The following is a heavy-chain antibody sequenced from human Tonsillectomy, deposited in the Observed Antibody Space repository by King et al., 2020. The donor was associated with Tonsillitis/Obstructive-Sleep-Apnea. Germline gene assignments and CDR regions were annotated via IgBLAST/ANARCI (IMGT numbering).Heavy chain of an antibody. J-gene: IGHJ4*02. Sequence: VQLVESGGGLVQPGGSLRLSCAASGFSFSSRSMNWVRQAPGKGLEWLSYISSSSTTIYYADSVKGRFTISRDNAKNSLYLHMNSLRDEDTAVYYCAREAEWLLRSFDYWGQGTLVTVSS. CDR2: ISSSSTTI. CDR3: AREAEWLLRSFDY. CDR1: GFSFSSRS. D-gene: IGHD5-12*01. V-gene: IGHV3-48*02.